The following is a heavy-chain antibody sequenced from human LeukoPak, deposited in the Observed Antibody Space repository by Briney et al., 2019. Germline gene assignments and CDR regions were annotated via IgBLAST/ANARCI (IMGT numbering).Heavy chain of an antibody. Sequence: GGSLRLSCAASGFTFSSYGMHWVRQAPGKGPEWVAFIRYDGSNKYYADSVKGRFTISRDNSKNTLYLQMNSLRAEDTAVYYCAKDLGYDSSGYYSAFDYWGQGTLVTVSS. CDR3: AKDLGYDSSGYYSAFDY. CDR2: IRYDGSNK. CDR1: GFTFSSYG. J-gene: IGHJ4*02. V-gene: IGHV3-30*02. D-gene: IGHD3-22*01.